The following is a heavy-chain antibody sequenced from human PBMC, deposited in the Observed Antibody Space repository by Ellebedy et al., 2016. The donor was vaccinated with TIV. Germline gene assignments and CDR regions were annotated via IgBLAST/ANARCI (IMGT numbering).Heavy chain of an antibody. D-gene: IGHD4-23*01. V-gene: IGHV3-7*01. CDR1: GFTFSNYW. Sequence: GGSLRLSXAASGFTFSNYWMHWVRQAPGRGLEWVANIKQDESEKYYVDSVKGRFTISRDNAKNSLSLQMNSLRAEDTAVYYCARYESASLVIEYWGQGTLVTVSS. J-gene: IGHJ4*02. CDR2: IKQDESEK. CDR3: ARYESASLVIEY.